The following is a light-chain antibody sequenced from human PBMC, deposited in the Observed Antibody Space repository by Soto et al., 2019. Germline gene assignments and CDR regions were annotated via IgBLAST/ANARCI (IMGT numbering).Light chain of an antibody. V-gene: IGLV1-44*01. CDR2: SNN. CDR3: AAWDDSLNGHVV. Sequence: SVLTQPPSASGTPGQMVTISCSGSSSNIGSNTVNWYQQLPGTAPKLLIYSNNQRPSGVPDRFSGSKSGTSASLAISGLQSEDEADYYCAAWDDSLNGHVVFGGGTQLTVL. CDR1: SSNIGSNT. J-gene: IGLJ2*01.